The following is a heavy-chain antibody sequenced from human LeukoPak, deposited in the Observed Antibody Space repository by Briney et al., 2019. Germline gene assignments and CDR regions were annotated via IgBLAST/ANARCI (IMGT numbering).Heavy chain of an antibody. J-gene: IGHJ4*02. D-gene: IGHD3-10*02. V-gene: IGHV1-69-2*01. Sequence: ASVKVSCKVSGYTFTDYYMHWVQQAPGKGLEWMGLVDPEDGETIYAEKFQGRVTITADTSTDTAYMELSSLRSEDTAVYYCVPMLDYFDYWGQGTLVTVSS. CDR3: VPMLDYFDY. CDR1: GYTFTDYY. CDR2: VDPEDGET.